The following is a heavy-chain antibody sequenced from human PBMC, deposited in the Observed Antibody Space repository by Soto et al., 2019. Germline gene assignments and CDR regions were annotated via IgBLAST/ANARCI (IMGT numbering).Heavy chain of an antibody. CDR2: IYYSGST. Sequence: PSETLSLTCTVSGGSVSSGSYYWSWIRQPPGKGLEWIGYIYYSGSTNYNPSLKSRVTISVDTSKNQFSLKLSSVTTADTAVYYCARVSYYYGMDVWGQGTTVTVSS. CDR3: ARVSYYYGMDV. CDR1: GGSVSSGSYY. V-gene: IGHV4-61*01. J-gene: IGHJ6*02.